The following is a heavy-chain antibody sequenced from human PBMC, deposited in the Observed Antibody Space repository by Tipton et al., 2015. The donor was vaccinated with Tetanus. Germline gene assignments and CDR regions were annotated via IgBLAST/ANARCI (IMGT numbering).Heavy chain of an antibody. Sequence: QVQLVQSGAEMEKPGASLKLSCKTSGYTFTSYYMHWVRQAPGQGLEWMGIINPSGGSTSYAQKFQGRVTMTRDTSTSTVYMELSSLRAEDTAVYYCARGPTVTTAHYYYGMDVWGQGTTVTVSS. D-gene: IGHD4-11*01. CDR3: ARGPTVTTAHYYYGMDV. CDR2: INPSGGST. V-gene: IGHV1-46*01. CDR1: GYTFTSYY. J-gene: IGHJ6*02.